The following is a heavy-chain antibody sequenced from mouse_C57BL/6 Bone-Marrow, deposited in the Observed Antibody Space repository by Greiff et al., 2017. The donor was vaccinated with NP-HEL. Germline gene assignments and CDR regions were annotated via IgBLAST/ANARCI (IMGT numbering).Heavy chain of an antibody. D-gene: IGHD2-1*01. Sequence: EVMLVESGGGLVQPGGSLKLSCAASGFTFSDYYMYWVRQTPEKRLEWVAYISNGGGSTYYPDTVKGRFTISRDNAKNTLYLQMSRLKSEDTAMYYCARHAYGNFSYWYFDVWGTGTTVTVSS. CDR1: GFTFSDYY. CDR3: ARHAYGNFSYWYFDV. J-gene: IGHJ1*03. V-gene: IGHV5-12*01. CDR2: ISNGGGST.